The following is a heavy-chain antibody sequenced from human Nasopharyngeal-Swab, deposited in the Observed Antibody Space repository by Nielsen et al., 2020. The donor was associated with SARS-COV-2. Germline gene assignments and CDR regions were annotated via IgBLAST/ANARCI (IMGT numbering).Heavy chain of an antibody. CDR1: GYTFTSYA. Sequence: ASVKVSCKASGYTFTSYAVHWVRQAPGQRLEWMGWINAGNGNTKYSQKFQGRVTITRDTSASTAYMELSSLRSEDTAVYYCARGSLITYSIDYWGQGTLVTVSS. CDR2: INAGNGNT. J-gene: IGHJ4*02. D-gene: IGHD3-22*01. CDR3: ARGSLITYSIDY. V-gene: IGHV1-3*01.